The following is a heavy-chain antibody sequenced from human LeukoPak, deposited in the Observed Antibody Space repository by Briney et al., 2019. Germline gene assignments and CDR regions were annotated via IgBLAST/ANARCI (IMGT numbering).Heavy chain of an antibody. CDR3: ARDRGYCSSTSRYSSSWPDAFDI. Sequence: SETLSLTCTVSGGSISSYCWSWIRQPPGKGLEWIGYIYYSGSTNYNPSLKSRVTISVDTSKNQFSLKLSSVTAADTAVYYCARDRGYCSSTSRYSSSWPDAFDIWGQGTMVTVSS. CDR1: GGSISSYC. D-gene: IGHD2-2*02. V-gene: IGHV4-59*01. J-gene: IGHJ3*02. CDR2: IYYSGST.